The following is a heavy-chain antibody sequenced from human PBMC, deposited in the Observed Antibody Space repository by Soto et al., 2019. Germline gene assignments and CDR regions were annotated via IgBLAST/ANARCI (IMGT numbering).Heavy chain of an antibody. CDR3: ARVIAAAGSRGYYYGMDV. CDR2: ISSSSSYI. J-gene: IGHJ6*02. D-gene: IGHD6-13*01. CDR1: GFTFSSYS. Sequence: EVQLVESGGGLVKPGGSLRLSCAASGFTFSSYSMNWVRQAPGKGLEWVSSISSSSSYIYYADSVKGRFTISRDNAKNSLYLQMNSLRAEDTAVDYCARVIAAAGSRGYYYGMDVWGRGTTVTVSS. V-gene: IGHV3-21*01.